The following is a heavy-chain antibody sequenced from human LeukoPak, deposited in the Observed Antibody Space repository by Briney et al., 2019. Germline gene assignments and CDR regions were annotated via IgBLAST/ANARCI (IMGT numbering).Heavy chain of an antibody. CDR2: ISYDGSNK. Sequence: GGSLRLSCAASGFTFSSYATHWVRQAPGKGLEWVAVISYDGSNKYYADSVKGRFTISRDNSKNTLYLQMNSLRAEDTAVYYCARTDTSGWSRPLDCWGQGTLVTVSS. V-gene: IGHV3-30-3*01. D-gene: IGHD6-19*01. CDR3: ARTDTSGWSRPLDC. J-gene: IGHJ4*02. CDR1: GFTFSSYA.